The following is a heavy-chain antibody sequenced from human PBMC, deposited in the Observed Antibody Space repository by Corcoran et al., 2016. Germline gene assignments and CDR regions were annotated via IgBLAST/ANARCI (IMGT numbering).Heavy chain of an antibody. CDR2: ISAYSGDT. D-gene: IGHD3-9*01. CDR1: GYTFTSSN. Sequence: QVQLVQSGAEVKKPGASVKVSCKASGYTFTSSNISWVRQDPGQGLEWMGWISAYSGDTNYIQQFQGRLTMTKDTSTNTAYLELRSLRSDAPALYYCARDVRLDWYTGGTVDMWGQGTMITVSA. CDR3: ARDVRLDWYTGGTVDM. J-gene: IGHJ3*02. V-gene: IGHV1-18*01.